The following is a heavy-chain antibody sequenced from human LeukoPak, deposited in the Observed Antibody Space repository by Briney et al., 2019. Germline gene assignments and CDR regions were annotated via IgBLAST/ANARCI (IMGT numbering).Heavy chain of an antibody. CDR1: GFTFSSYE. J-gene: IGHJ4*02. Sequence: GGSLRLSCAASGFTFSSYEMNWVRQAPGKGLEWVSYISSSGSTLYYADSVKGRFTISRDNSKNTLYLQMNSLRAEDTAVYYCANLQRMVRGDAFDYWGQGTLVTVSS. V-gene: IGHV3-48*03. CDR2: ISSSGSTL. CDR3: ANLQRMVRGDAFDY. D-gene: IGHD3-10*01.